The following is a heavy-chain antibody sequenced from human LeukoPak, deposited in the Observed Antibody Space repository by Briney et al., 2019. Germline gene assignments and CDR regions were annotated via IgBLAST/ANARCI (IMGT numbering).Heavy chain of an antibody. CDR2: IYTSGTT. CDR3: ARRRTAAASGYFDY. Sequence: SETLSLTCTVSGVSLSGDYWSWIRQPAGKGLEWIGRIYTSGTTNYNPSLKSRVTMSVDTSNNQFSLNLGSVTAADTAVYYCARRRTAAASGYFDYWGQGILVTVSS. CDR1: GVSLSGDY. V-gene: IGHV4-4*07. J-gene: IGHJ4*02. D-gene: IGHD6-13*01.